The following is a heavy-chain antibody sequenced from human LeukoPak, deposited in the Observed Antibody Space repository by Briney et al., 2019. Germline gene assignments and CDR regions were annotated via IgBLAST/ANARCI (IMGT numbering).Heavy chain of an antibody. CDR1: GYTFTGYY. V-gene: IGHV1-2*02. D-gene: IGHD3-22*01. CDR3: ARENDSSGYYYGVSAFDY. CDR2: INPNSGGT. J-gene: IGHJ4*02. Sequence: ASVKVSCKASGYTFTGYYMHWVRQAPGQGLEWMGWINPNSGGTNYAQKFQGRVTMTRDTSISTAYMGLSRLRSDDTAVYYCARENDSSGYYYGVSAFDYWGQGTLVTVSS.